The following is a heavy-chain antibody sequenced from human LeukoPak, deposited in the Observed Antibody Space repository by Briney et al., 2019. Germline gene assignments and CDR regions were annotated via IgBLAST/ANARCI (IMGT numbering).Heavy chain of an antibody. V-gene: IGHV3-23*01. CDR2: VSGGGGST. Sequence: GGSLRLSCAASGFTFSSYAMSWVRQAPGKGLEWVSGVSGGGGSTYYADSVKGRFTISGDNSKNTLYLQMNSLRAEDTAVYYCARSTPYYYDSSGYYPLGYWGQGTLVTVSS. J-gene: IGHJ4*02. CDR1: GFTFSSYA. D-gene: IGHD3-22*01. CDR3: ARSTPYYYDSSGYYPLGY.